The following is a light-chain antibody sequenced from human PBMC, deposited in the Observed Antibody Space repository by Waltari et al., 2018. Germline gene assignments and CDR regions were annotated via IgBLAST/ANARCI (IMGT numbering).Light chain of an antibody. J-gene: IGLJ2*01. CDR3: QSFDNMLSGGVV. CDR2: GNN. CDR1: TSNIGARHH. V-gene: IGLV1-40*01. Sequence: QSVLTQPPSVSGTPRQRVTISCSGSTSNIGARHHVHWYQHLPGTAPKLLIYGNNNRPSGVPDRFSGSKSGTSASLAITGLQADDEADYFCQSFDNMLSGGVVFGGGTKLAVL.